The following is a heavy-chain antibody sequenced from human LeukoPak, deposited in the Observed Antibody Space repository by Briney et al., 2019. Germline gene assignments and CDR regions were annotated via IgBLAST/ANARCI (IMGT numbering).Heavy chain of an antibody. V-gene: IGHV1-69*04. Sequence: SVKVSCKASGCTFSSYAISWVRQAPGQGLEWMGRIIPILGIANYAQKFQGRVTITADKSTSTAYMELSSLRSEDTAVYYCARSSLDTMVRGGHPYYFDYSGQGTLVTVSS. D-gene: IGHD3-10*01. CDR2: IIPILGIA. CDR1: GCTFSSYA. CDR3: ARSSLDTMVRGGHPYYFDY. J-gene: IGHJ4*02.